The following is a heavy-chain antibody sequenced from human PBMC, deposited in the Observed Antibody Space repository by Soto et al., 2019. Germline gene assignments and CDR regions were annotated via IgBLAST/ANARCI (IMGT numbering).Heavy chain of an antibody. J-gene: IGHJ5*02. V-gene: IGHV4-31*02. CDR3: AREDIVVVQAARGRFDP. D-gene: IGHD2-2*01. CDR1: GGSISSGGYY. CDR2: IYYSGST. Sequence: PSETLSLTCTVSGGSISSGGYYWSWIRQHPGKGLEWIGYIYYSGSTYYNPSLKSRVTISVDTSKNQFSLKLSSVTAADTAVYYCAREDIVVVQAARGRFDPWGQGTLVTVSS.